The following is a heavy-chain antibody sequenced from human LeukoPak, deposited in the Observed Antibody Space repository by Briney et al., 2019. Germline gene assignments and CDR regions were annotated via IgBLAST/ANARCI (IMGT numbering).Heavy chain of an antibody. CDR1: GYSIRGDYS. CDR3: ARVPGVYYESSTGYGSGWFDP. D-gene: IGHD3-9*01. CDR2: LFHSGTT. V-gene: IGHV4-38-2*02. Sequence: SETLSLTCTVSGYSIRGDYSWGWIRQPPGKGLEWIGTLFHSGTTYYNPSLKSRVSTLVDASKNQFSLRLSSVTAADTAVYYCARVPGVYYESSTGYGSGWFDPWGQGTLVTVSS. J-gene: IGHJ5*02.